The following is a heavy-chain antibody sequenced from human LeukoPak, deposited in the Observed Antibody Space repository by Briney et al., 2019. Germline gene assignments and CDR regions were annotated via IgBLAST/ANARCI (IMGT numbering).Heavy chain of an antibody. J-gene: IGHJ4*02. CDR1: GFTFSSYS. Sequence: MPGGSLRLSCAASGFTFSSYSMNWVRQAPGKGLEWVSSISSSSSYIYYADSVKGRFTISRDNAKNSLYLQMNSLRAEDTAVYYCARGTYYDILTGYYNVPYWGQGTLVTVSS. CDR2: ISSSSSYI. D-gene: IGHD3-9*01. CDR3: ARGTYYDILTGYYNVPY. V-gene: IGHV3-21*01.